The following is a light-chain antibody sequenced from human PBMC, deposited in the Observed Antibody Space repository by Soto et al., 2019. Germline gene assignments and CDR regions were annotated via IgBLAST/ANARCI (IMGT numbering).Light chain of an antibody. Sequence: EIVLTQSPATLSLSPGDRATLSCRASQSVGNNLAWYQQKPGQAPGLLIYEASTRATGIPARFSGSGSGTDFTLTSSSLEPEDFAVYYCQQHAHWPLTCGGGTKVEIK. CDR3: QQHAHWPLT. CDR2: EAS. CDR1: QSVGNN. V-gene: IGKV3-11*01. J-gene: IGKJ4*01.